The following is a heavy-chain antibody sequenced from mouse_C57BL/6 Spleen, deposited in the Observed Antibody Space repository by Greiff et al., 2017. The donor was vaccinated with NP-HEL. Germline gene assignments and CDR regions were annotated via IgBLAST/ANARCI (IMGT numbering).Heavy chain of an antibody. V-gene: IGHV1-82*01. CDR3: ARLITTVVADY. J-gene: IGHJ2*01. CDR2: IYPGDGDT. D-gene: IGHD1-1*01. Sequence: VMLVESGPELVKPGASVKISCKASGYAFSSSWMNWVKQRPGKGLEWIGRIYPGDGDTNYNGKFKGKATLTADKSSSTAYMQLSSLTSEDSAVYFCARLITTVVADYWGQGTTLTVSS. CDR1: GYAFSSSW.